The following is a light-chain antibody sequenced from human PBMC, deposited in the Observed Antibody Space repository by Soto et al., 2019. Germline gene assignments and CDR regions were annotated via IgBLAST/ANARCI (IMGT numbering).Light chain of an antibody. CDR3: QHYSDYSRT. CDR2: AAS. J-gene: IGKJ1*01. Sequence: DIQMTQSPSSLSASLGDRVTITCRASQNIDNYLNWYQQKPGKAPKLLIYAASTLQSGVPSRFSGSGSGTDFTLTISSLQPEDFATYYCQHYSDYSRTFGQGTKVDI. CDR1: QNIDNY. V-gene: IGKV1-39*01.